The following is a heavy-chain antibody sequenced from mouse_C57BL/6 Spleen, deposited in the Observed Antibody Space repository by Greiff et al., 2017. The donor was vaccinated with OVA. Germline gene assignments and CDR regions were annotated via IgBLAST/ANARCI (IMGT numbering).Heavy chain of an antibody. D-gene: IGHD2-4*01. Sequence: QVQLQQPGAELVKPGASVKLSCKASGYTFTSYWMHWVKQRPGQGLEWIGMIHPNSGSTNYNEKFKSKATLTVDKSSSTAYMQLSSLTSEDSAVYYCARHYDYGGYAMDYWGQGTSVTVSS. V-gene: IGHV1-64*01. CDR2: IHPNSGST. CDR1: GYTFTSYW. CDR3: ARHYDYGGYAMDY. J-gene: IGHJ4*01.